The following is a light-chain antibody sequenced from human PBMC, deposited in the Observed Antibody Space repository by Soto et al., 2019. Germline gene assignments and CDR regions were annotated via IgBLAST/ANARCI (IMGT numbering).Light chain of an antibody. CDR2: DVS. J-gene: IGLJ1*01. Sequence: SVLTPPASLSGSPGQSITLSCTGTSSDVGAYNHVSWFQHHPGKAPKLMIYDVSNRPSGVSNRFSGSKSGNTASLTISGLQAEDEADYYCLSYTTSTTYVFGTGTKVTVL. CDR1: SSDVGAYNH. V-gene: IGLV2-14*03. CDR3: LSYTTSTTYV.